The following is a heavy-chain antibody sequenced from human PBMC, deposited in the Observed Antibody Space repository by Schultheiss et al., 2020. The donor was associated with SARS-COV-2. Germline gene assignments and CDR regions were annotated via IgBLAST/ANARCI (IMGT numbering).Heavy chain of an antibody. J-gene: IGHJ6*03. Sequence: GGSLRLSCAASGFTFSSYAMSWVRQAPGKGLVWVSRINSDGISTTYADSVKGRFTISRDNAKNTLYLQMNSLRVEDTAVYYCARHGDYYYSYMDVWGKGTTVTVSS. CDR3: ARHGDYYYSYMDV. CDR2: INSDGIST. D-gene: IGHD3-16*01. CDR1: GFTFSSYA. V-gene: IGHV3-74*01.